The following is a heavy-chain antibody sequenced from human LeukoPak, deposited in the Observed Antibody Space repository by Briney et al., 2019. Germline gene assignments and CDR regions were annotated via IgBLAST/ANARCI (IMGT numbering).Heavy chain of an antibody. CDR3: ARAALDCSSTSCYNYFDL. D-gene: IGHD2-2*02. V-gene: IGHV3-13*01. CDR2: IGTAGDT. Sequence: GGSLRLSCAASGFTFSSYDMHWVRQATGKGVGWISAIGTAGDTYYPGSVKGRFTISRENAKNSLYLQMNSLRAGDTAVYYCARAALDCSSTSCYNYFDLWGRGTLVTVSS. CDR1: GFTFSSYD. J-gene: IGHJ2*01.